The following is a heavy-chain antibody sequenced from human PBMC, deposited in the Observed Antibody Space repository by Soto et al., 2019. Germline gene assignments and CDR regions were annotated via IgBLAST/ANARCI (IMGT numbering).Heavy chain of an antibody. CDR1: GGSISSGGYY. CDR3: ARSDRSAFSPYGDSASYWFDP. Sequence: QVQLQESGPGLVKPSQTLSLTCTVSGGSISSGGYYWSWIRQHPGKGLEWIGYIYYSGSTYYNPSLKSRVTISVDTSKNQFSLKMGSVTAADTAVYYCARSDRSAFSPYGDSASYWFDPWGQGTLVTVSS. J-gene: IGHJ5*02. V-gene: IGHV4-31*03. D-gene: IGHD4-17*01. CDR2: IYYSGST.